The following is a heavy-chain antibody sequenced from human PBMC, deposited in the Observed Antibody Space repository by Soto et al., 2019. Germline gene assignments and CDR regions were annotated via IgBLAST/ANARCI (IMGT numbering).Heavy chain of an antibody. D-gene: IGHD4-4*01. Sequence: WETLSLTCIVSGDSTNSYFWNWIRQPPGKGLEWIGYIHNSGTTKNNPSLESRVTISIDTSKNQFSLMLSSVTAADTAVYYCGRVLHSSRGMDVWGPGTTLTVSS. CDR2: IHNSGTT. CDR1: GDSTNSYF. V-gene: IGHV4-59*01. J-gene: IGHJ6*02. CDR3: GRVLHSSRGMDV.